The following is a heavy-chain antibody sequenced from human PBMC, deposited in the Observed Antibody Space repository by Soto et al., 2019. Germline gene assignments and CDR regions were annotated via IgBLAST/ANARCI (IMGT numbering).Heavy chain of an antibody. CDR3: ARVAIACPSSSCYNHYYYSLDV. Sequence: SETLSLTCTVSGGSISSDNFFWSWIRQPPGEGLEWVGYIYYRGSTYYNPSLESRLTLLVDTSKNQFSLKLRSVTAADTAVYYCARVAIACPSSSCYNHYYYSLDVWGQGTTVTVSS. CDR2: IYYRGST. J-gene: IGHJ6*02. V-gene: IGHV4-30-4*01. D-gene: IGHD2-2*02. CDR1: GGSISSDNFF.